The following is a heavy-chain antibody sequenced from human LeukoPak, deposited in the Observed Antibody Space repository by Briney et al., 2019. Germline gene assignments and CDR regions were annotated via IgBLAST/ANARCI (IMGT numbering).Heavy chain of an antibody. CDR3: ARDVGNWFGP. CDR2: IYYSGST. J-gene: IGHJ5*02. V-gene: IGHV4-61*01. CDR1: GYSISSGYY. Sequence: SETLSLTCAVSGYSISSGYYWGWIRQPPGKGLEWIGYIYYSGSTNYNPSLKSRVTISVDTSKNQFSLKLSSVTAADTAAYYCARDVGNWFGPWGQGTLVTVSS.